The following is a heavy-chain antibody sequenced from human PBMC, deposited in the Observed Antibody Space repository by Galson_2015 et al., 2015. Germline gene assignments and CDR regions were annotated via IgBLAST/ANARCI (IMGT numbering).Heavy chain of an antibody. Sequence: SETLSLTCAVSGGSISSNNWWNWVRQSPGKGLEWIGEIYHSGSTNYNPSLKSRVTISVDKSKNQFSLTMTSVTAADSAVYYCATGFAGAILPDHWGQGTLVTVSS. CDR3: ATGFAGAILPDH. CDR2: IYHSGST. CDR1: GGSISSNNW. V-gene: IGHV4-4*02. D-gene: IGHD3-16*01. J-gene: IGHJ4*02.